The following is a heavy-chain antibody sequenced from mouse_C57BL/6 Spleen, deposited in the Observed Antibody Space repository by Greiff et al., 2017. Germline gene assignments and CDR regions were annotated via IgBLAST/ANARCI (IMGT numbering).Heavy chain of an antibody. CDR3: ARGGYYGSSYAMDY. D-gene: IGHD1-1*01. CDR1: GYTFTSYW. CDR2: IDPSDSYT. V-gene: IGHV1-69*01. Sequence: QVQLQQPGAELVMPGASVKLSCKASGYTFTSYWMHWVKQRPGQGLEWIGEIDPSDSYTNYNQKFKGKSTLTVDKSSSTAYMQLSSLTSGDSAVYYCARGGYYGSSYAMDYWGQGTSVTVSS. J-gene: IGHJ4*01.